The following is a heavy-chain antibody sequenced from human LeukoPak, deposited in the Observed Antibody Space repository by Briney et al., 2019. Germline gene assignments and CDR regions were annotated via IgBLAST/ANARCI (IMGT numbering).Heavy chain of an antibody. CDR2: ITPNSGGT. V-gene: IGHV1-2*06. Sequence: RASVKVSCKASGYTFTGYYMHWVRQAPGQGLEWMGRITPNSGGTNYAQKFQGRVTMTRDTSISTAYMELSRLRSDDTAVYYCARDLKEYSSSLGVDYWGQGTLVTVSS. CDR3: ARDLKEYSSSLGVDY. CDR1: GYTFTGYY. D-gene: IGHD6-6*01. J-gene: IGHJ4*02.